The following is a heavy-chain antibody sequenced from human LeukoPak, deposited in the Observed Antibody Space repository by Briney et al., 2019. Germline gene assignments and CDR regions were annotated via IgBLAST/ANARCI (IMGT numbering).Heavy chain of an antibody. Sequence: GGSLRLSCAASEFIVSDKYMSWVRQAPGKGLEWVSVIYSGGTTYYADPVRGRFTISRDNSKNTLYLLMNSLKAEDTAVYYCARLDGVWSGPYYKGYFEYWGQGTLATVSS. D-gene: IGHD3-3*01. CDR3: ARLDGVWSGPYYKGYFEY. CDR2: IYSGGTT. CDR1: EFIVSDKY. J-gene: IGHJ4*02. V-gene: IGHV3-66*02.